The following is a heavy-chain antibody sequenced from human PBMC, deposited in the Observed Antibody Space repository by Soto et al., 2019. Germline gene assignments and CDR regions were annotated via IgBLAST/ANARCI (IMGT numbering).Heavy chain of an antibody. D-gene: IGHD3-22*01. CDR2: ISSSSSTI. CDR3: ARDPPSSNYDSSGYYPEYFQH. V-gene: IGHV3-48*02. CDR1: GFTFSSYG. Sequence: GGSLRVSCAASGFTFSSYGSNWVRQAPGKGLEWVSYISSSSSTIYYADSVKGRFTISRGNAKNSLYLQMNSLRDEDTAVYYCARDPPSSNYDSSGYYPEYFQHWGQGTLVTVSS. J-gene: IGHJ1*01.